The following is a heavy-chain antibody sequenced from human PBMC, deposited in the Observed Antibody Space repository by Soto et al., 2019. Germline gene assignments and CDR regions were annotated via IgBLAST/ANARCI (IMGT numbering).Heavy chain of an antibody. CDR3: ARDIKVRGVISWFDT. Sequence: LSLTCTVSGGSISSGDYYWSWIRQPPGKGLEWIGYIYYSGSTYYNPSLKSRVTISVDTSKNQFSLKLSSVTAADTAVYYCARDIKVRGVISWFDTWGQGTLVTVSS. J-gene: IGHJ5*02. CDR2: IYYSGST. V-gene: IGHV4-30-4*01. D-gene: IGHD3-10*01. CDR1: GGSISSGDYY.